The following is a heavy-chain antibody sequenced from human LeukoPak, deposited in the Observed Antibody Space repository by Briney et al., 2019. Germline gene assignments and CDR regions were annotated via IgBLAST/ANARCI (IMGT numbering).Heavy chain of an antibody. D-gene: IGHD4-17*01. J-gene: IGHJ1*01. CDR3: ARLPDDYGDYKYFQH. Sequence: GGSLRLSCAASGFTFSDYYMSWIRQAPGKGLEWVSYISSSGSTIYYADSVKGRFTISRDNVKNSLYLQMNSLRAEDTAVYYCARLPDDYGDYKYFQHWGQGTLVTVSS. V-gene: IGHV3-11*04. CDR1: GFTFSDYY. CDR2: ISSSGSTI.